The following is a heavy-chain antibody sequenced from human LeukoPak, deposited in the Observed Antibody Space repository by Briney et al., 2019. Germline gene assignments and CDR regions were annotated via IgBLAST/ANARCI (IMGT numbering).Heavy chain of an antibody. J-gene: IGHJ4*02. CDR2: IIPIFGTA. V-gene: IGHV1-69*01. D-gene: IGHD3-22*01. Sequence: GASVKVSCKASGGTFSSYAISWVRQAPGQGLEWMGGIIPIFGTANYAQKFQGRVTITADESTSTAYMELSSLRSEDTAVYYCARNRVPAMYYYDSSGYYYLFDYWGQGTLVTVPS. CDR1: GGTFSSYA. CDR3: ARNRVPAMYYYDSSGYYYLFDY.